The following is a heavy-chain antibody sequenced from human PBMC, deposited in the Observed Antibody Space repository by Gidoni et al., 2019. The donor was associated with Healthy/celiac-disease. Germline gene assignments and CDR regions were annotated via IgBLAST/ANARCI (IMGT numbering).Heavy chain of an antibody. D-gene: IGHD2-2*02. Sequence: GKGLEWIGRIYTSGSTNYNPSLKSRVTMSVDTSKNQFSLKLSSVTAADTAVYYCARDGPLYGRYYYYGMDVWGQGTTVTVSS. V-gene: IGHV4-4*07. CDR2: IYTSGST. J-gene: IGHJ6*02. CDR3: ARDGPLYGRYYYYGMDV.